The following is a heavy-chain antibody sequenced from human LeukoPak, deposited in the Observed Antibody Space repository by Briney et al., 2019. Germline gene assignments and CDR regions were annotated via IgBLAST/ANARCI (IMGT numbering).Heavy chain of an antibody. D-gene: IGHD3-10*01. Sequence: GESLRLSCGASGFTFSSYSMNWVRQAPGRGLEGGSYISSARNTIYHADSVQSRFTNYSENAKNSLYMQMNSLRAEDSAMYYCARDGWFGDYNWFDPWGQGTLVTVSS. J-gene: IGHJ5*02. CDR3: ARDGWFGDYNWFDP. V-gene: IGHV3-48*01. CDR2: ISSARNTI. CDR1: GFTFSSYS.